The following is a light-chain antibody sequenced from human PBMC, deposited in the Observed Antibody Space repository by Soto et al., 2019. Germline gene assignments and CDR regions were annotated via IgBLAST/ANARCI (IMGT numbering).Light chain of an antibody. CDR3: QQGYSSRWT. J-gene: IGKJ1*01. Sequence: DIQMTQSPSSLSASVGDRVTITCRASQNIRSYLNWYQQKPGKAPQLLIYSTSSLQTGVPSRFSDSGSGTDFSLVISDLQPEDSATYYCQQGYSSRWTSGRGTKVDIK. CDR2: STS. CDR1: QNIRSY. V-gene: IGKV1-39*01.